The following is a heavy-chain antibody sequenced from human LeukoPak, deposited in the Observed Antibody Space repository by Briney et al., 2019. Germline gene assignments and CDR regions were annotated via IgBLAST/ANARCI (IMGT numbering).Heavy chain of an antibody. Sequence: ASVKVSCTASRYTFTSYGISWVRQAPGQGLEWMGWISAYNGSTNYAQKLQGRVTMTTDTSTSTAYMELRSLRSDDTAVYYCARDRRANLIAAADFHYWGQGTLVTVSS. D-gene: IGHD6-13*01. J-gene: IGHJ4*02. V-gene: IGHV1-18*01. CDR3: ARDRRANLIAAADFHY. CDR1: RYTFTSYG. CDR2: ISAYNGST.